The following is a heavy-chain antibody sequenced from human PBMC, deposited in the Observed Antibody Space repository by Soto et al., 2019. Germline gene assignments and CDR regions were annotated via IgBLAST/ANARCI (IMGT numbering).Heavy chain of an antibody. J-gene: IGHJ4*02. CDR1: GGSIRKYS. CDR3: ARLWGIADNDS. V-gene: IGHV1-69*16. CDR2: IIPILGPA. D-gene: IGHD6-13*01. Sequence: QVQLVQSGAEVKKPGSSVKVSCKASGGSIRKYSVSWVRQAPGQGLEWMGGIIPILGPAKYAQKFQGRVTITADESTSTVYMELRSLRSEDTAVYYWARLWGIADNDSWGQGTRVAVSS.